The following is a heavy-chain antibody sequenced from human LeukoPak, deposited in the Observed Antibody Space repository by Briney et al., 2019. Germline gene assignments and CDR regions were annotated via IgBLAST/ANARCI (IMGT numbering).Heavy chain of an antibody. V-gene: IGHV4-61*02. D-gene: IGHD3-16*01. Sequence: PSETLSLTCTVSGGFISSGSYYWSWIRQPAGKGLEWIGRIYTSGSTNYNPSLKSRVTISVDTSKNQFSLNLTSVIAADTAVYYCARFTPQGYGWGGYNRFDPWGQGTLVTVSS. CDR2: IYTSGST. CDR1: GGFISSGSYY. J-gene: IGHJ5*02. CDR3: ARFTPQGYGWGGYNRFDP.